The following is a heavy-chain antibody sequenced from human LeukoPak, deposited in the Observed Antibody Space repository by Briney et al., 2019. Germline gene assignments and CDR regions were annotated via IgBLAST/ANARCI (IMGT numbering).Heavy chain of an antibody. Sequence: GGSLRLSCAASGFTFSSFGMHWVRQAPGKGLEWVAFIRYDGSTQYYADSVKGRFTISRDNSKNTLYLQLNSLRAEDTAVYYCAKEGEITIIGVVSGESIDVWGKGTTVTVSS. J-gene: IGHJ6*04. CDR2: IRYDGSTQ. V-gene: IGHV3-30*02. CDR1: GFTFSSFG. D-gene: IGHD3-3*01. CDR3: AKEGEITIIGVVSGESIDV.